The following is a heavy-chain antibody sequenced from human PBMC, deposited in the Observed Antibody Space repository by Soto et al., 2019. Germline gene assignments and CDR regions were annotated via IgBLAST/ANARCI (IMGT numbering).Heavy chain of an antibody. CDR3: ARTTFYDIFTAYYSLFDY. Sequence: QVQLQESGPGLVKPSQTLTLTCTVSGGSISSGSIYWSWIRQHPGKGLEWIGHISDSGSSYYNPSLESRVTISVDTSKNQFSLKLSAVTAADTAVYFCARTTFYDIFTAYYSLFDYWGQGTLVTVSS. J-gene: IGHJ4*02. D-gene: IGHD3-9*01. CDR1: GGSISSGSIY. CDR2: ISDSGSS. V-gene: IGHV4-31*03.